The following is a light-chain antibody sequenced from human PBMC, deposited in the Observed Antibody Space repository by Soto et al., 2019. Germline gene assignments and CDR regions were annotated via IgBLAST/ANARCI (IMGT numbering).Light chain of an antibody. V-gene: IGKV4-1*01. CDR1: QNIFTSSNERNY. Sequence: DIVMTQSPDSLAVSLGERATINCKSSQNIFTSSNERNYLAWYQQNPGQPPKLLISWASMRESGVPDRFSGGGSGTDFTRTIGSLQAEDVAVYYCQQYYTTPLTFGGGTKVEI. J-gene: IGKJ4*01. CDR3: QQYYTTPLT. CDR2: WAS.